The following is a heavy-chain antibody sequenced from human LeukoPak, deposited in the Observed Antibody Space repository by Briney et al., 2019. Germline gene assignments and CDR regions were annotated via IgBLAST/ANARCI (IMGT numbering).Heavy chain of an antibody. CDR3: ARNTAPGYGLDV. CDR1: GYTFTGYY. V-gene: IGHV1-2*02. D-gene: IGHD5-18*01. CDR2: IHPNSGPT. Sequence: GASVKVSCKASGYTFTGYYIHWVRQPPGQGFDWMGWIHPNSGPTGYAQNCQGRVTLTRDTSISTAYMGLSRLRSADTAVYYCARNTAPGYGLDVWGQGTPVTVSS. J-gene: IGHJ6*02.